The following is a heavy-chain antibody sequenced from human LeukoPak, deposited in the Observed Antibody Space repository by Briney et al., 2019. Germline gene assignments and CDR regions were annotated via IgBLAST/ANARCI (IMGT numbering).Heavy chain of an antibody. J-gene: IGHJ5*02. D-gene: IGHD6-13*01. CDR1: DGSISSGTYY. CDR2: IYYSGST. Sequence: SETLSLTCTVSDGSISSGTYYWAWIRQPPEKGLEWIGSIYYSGSTYYNPSLKSRVTMSVDTPKNQFSLKLSSVTAADTAVYYCARPSGSSWYAYYFDPWGQGSLVIVSS. CDR3: ARPSGSSWYAYYFDP. V-gene: IGHV4-39*07.